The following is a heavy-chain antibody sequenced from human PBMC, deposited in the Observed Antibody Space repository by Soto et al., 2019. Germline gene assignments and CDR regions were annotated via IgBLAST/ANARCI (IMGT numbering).Heavy chain of an antibody. J-gene: IGHJ4*01. V-gene: IGHV4-39*01. Sequence: SKTVSLTCTVSGCSISISSYYWCWILQPPGKGLEWIGSIYYSGSTYYNPSLKSRVTISVDTSKNQFSLKLSSVTAADTAVYYCARYNPGYDCNRGLFAYSSQGTLDIGSS. CDR3: ARYNPGYDCNRGLFAY. CDR2: IYYSGST. D-gene: IGHD1-1*01. CDR1: GCSISISSYY.